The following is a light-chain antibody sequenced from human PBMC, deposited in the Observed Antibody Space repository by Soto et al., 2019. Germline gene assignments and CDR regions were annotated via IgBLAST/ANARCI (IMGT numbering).Light chain of an antibody. J-gene: IGLJ2*01. CDR2: NNN. V-gene: IGLV1-40*01. CDR3: QSFDSSLRV. CDR1: SSNIGAGYD. Sequence: QSVLTQPPSVSGAPGQRVTISCTGSSSNIGAGYDVHWYQQLPGTAPKLLIYNNNDRPSGVPDRFSGSKSGTSASLAITGLQAEDEADYYCQSFDSSLRVFGGGTKLTVL.